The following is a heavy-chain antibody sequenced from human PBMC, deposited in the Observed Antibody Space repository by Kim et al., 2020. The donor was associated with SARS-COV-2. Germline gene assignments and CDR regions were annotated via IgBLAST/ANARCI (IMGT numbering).Heavy chain of an antibody. CDR3: ATVRRDSSGYSYFDY. J-gene: IGHJ4*01. Sequence: GGSLRLSCAASGFTFNIQAMSWVRQAPGEGLEWVSAISPDAGYTYYADSVKGRFTISRDNSKNTLYLQMNSLRAEDTAVYFCATVRRDSSGYSYFDYWG. CDR1: GFTFNIQA. D-gene: IGHD5-18*01. V-gene: IGHV3-23*01. CDR2: ISPDAGYT.